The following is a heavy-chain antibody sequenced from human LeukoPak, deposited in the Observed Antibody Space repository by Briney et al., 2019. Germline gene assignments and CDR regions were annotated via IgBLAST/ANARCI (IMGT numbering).Heavy chain of an antibody. D-gene: IGHD3-10*01. CDR1: GGTFSSYA. CDR2: IIPIFGTA. V-gene: IGHV1-69*06. Sequence: SVKVSCKASGGTFSSYAISWVRQAPGQGLEWTGGIIPIFGTANYAQKFQGRVTITADKSTSTAYMELSSLRSEDTAVYYCARANRITMVRYFDYWGQGTLVTVSS. CDR3: ARANRITMVRYFDY. J-gene: IGHJ4*02.